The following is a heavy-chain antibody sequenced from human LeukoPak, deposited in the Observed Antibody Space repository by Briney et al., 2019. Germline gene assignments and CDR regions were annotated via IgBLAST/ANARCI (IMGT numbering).Heavy chain of an antibody. CDR3: ARYTAMVKDAFDI. CDR2: ISSSGSTI. D-gene: IGHD5-18*01. V-gene: IGHV3-48*03. J-gene: IGHJ3*02. Sequence: GGSLRLSSAASRVTFSSYEMNWVRQAPGKGLEWVSHISSSGSTIYYADSVKGRFTISRDNAKNSLYLQMNSLRAEDTAVYYCARYTAMVKDAFDIWGQGTMVTVSS. CDR1: RVTFSSYE.